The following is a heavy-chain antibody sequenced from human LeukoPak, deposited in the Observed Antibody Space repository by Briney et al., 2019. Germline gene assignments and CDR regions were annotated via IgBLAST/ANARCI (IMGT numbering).Heavy chain of an antibody. J-gene: IGHJ4*02. D-gene: IGHD3-16*01. Sequence: SETLPLTCTVSGDSINNDYWTWIRQPPGKGLEWIGYMYNSGSTKYNPSLKSRVTILPDTPKNQFSLKLTSVTAADTAVYYCARHGQGASDYWGQGTLVTVSS. V-gene: IGHV4-59*08. CDR3: ARHGQGASDY. CDR1: GDSINNDY. CDR2: MYNSGST.